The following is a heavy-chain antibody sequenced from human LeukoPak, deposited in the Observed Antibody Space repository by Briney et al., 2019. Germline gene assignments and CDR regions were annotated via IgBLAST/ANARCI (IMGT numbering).Heavy chain of an antibody. CDR2: IKRKTDGGTT. Sequence: GESLRLSCAASGFTVSDAWMSWVRQAPGKGLEWVGCIKRKTDGGTTDYAAPVKGRFTISRDDSKNTLYLQMNSLKTEDTAVYFCTTDAGGSFSLWGQGTLVTVSS. CDR3: TTDAGGSFSL. CDR1: GFTVSDAW. J-gene: IGHJ4*02. V-gene: IGHV3-15*01. D-gene: IGHD1-26*01.